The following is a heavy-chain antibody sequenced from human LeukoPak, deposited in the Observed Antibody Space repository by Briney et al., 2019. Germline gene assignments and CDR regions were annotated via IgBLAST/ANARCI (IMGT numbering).Heavy chain of an antibody. CDR1: GFTFSSYW. V-gene: IGHV3-74*01. J-gene: IGHJ6*03. D-gene: IGHD3-22*01. Sequence: GGSLRLSCAASGFTFSSYWIHWVRQAPGKGLVWVSRINSDGSSTSYADSVKGRFTISRDNAKNTLYLQMNSLRAEDTAVYYCARRSYDSSGYYYYYYYMDVWGKGTTVTISS. CDR2: INSDGSST. CDR3: ARRSYDSSGYYYYYYYMDV.